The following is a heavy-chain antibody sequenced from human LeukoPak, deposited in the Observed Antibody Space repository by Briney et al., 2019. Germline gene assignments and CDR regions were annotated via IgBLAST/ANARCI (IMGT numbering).Heavy chain of an antibody. J-gene: IGHJ4*02. V-gene: IGHV3-30*18. D-gene: IGHD1-7*01. CDR2: ISYDGSNK. CDR3: AKDPNYDHYFDY. CDR1: GFTFSSYG. Sequence: PGGSLRLSCAASGFTFSSYGMHWVRQAPGKGLEWVAVISYDGSNKYYADSVKGRFTISRDNSKNTLYLQMNSLGAEDTAVYYCAKDPNYDHYFDYWGQGTLVTVSS.